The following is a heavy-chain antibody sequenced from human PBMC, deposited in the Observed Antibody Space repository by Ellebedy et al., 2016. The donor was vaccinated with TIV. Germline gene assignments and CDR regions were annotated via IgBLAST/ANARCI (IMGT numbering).Heavy chain of an antibody. CDR1: GGSMSSNY. Sequence: MPSETLSLTCSVSGGSMSSNYWSWIRQPPGKGLEWIGYVYYSGSTNYNPSLGSRVTISVDTSKNQFSLNVSSVTAADTAVYYCARGSGRPDCWGQGTLVTVSS. J-gene: IGHJ4*02. D-gene: IGHD3-10*01. CDR3: ARGSGRPDC. V-gene: IGHV4-59*01. CDR2: VYYSGST.